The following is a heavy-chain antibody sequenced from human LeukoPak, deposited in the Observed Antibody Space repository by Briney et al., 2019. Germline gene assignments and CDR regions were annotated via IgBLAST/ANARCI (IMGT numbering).Heavy chain of an antibody. J-gene: IGHJ4*02. CDR2: ISWNGGST. CDR3: ARGSGSYSTYFDF. CDR1: GFNFHDYG. Sequence: GGSLRRSCAASGFNFHDYGMTWGRQAPGEGLEWVSGISWNGGSTSYVDSVKGRFTISRDNAKNSLYLQMNSLRGEDTALYFCARGSGSYSTYFDFWGQGILVTVSS. V-gene: IGHV3-20*04. D-gene: IGHD1-26*01.